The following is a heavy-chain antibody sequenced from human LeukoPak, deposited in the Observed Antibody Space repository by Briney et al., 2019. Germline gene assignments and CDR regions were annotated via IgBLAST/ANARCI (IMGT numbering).Heavy chain of an antibody. CDR1: RFTFSSYS. CDR3: ARDASPEHDYGDYGDAFDI. J-gene: IGHJ3*02. Sequence: GGSLRLSCAASRFTFSSYSMNWVRQAPGKGLEWVSYISSSSSTIYYADSVKGRFTISRDNAKNSLYLQMNSLRAEDTAVYYCARDASPEHDYGDYGDAFDIWGQGTMVTVSS. D-gene: IGHD4-17*01. V-gene: IGHV3-48*01. CDR2: ISSSSSTI.